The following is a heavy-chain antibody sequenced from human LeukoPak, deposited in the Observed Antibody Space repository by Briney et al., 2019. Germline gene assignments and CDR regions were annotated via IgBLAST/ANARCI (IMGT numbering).Heavy chain of an antibody. Sequence: SCKASGYTFTNYYMHWVRQAPGKGLEWVALIYYDGSNKYYADAVRGRFTISRDNSQNTLYLQMNSLRVEDTAVYYCARGRSVNYGFFDYWGQGTLVTVSS. CDR3: ARGRSVNYGFFDY. CDR2: IYYDGSNK. CDR1: GYTFTNYY. D-gene: IGHD3-10*01. V-gene: IGHV3-33*01. J-gene: IGHJ4*02.